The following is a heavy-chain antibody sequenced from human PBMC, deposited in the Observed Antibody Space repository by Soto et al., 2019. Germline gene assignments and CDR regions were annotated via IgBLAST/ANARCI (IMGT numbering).Heavy chain of an antibody. Sequence: ASVKVSCKASGYTFTSYYMHWVRRAPGQGLEWMGIINPSGGSTSYAQKFQGRVTMTRDTSTSTVYMELSSLRSEDTAVYYCARGTYDFWSGYSGNGMDVWGQGTTVTVSS. J-gene: IGHJ6*02. D-gene: IGHD3-3*01. CDR3: ARGTYDFWSGYSGNGMDV. CDR2: INPSGGST. V-gene: IGHV1-46*01. CDR1: GYTFTSYY.